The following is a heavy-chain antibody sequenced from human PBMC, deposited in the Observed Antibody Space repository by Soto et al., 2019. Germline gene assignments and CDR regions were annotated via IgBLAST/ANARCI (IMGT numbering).Heavy chain of an antibody. J-gene: IGHJ4*02. CDR2: INHSGST. CDR3: ASPRNSWYRHFDY. CDR1: GGSFSGYY. V-gene: IGHV4-34*01. D-gene: IGHD6-13*01. Sequence: QVQLQQWGAGLLKPSETLSLTCAVYGGSFSGYYWSWIRQPPGKGLEWIGEINHSGSTNYNPSLKRRVTISVDTSKIQYSLKLSSGTAADTAVYYCASPRNSWYRHFDYWGQGTLVTVSS.